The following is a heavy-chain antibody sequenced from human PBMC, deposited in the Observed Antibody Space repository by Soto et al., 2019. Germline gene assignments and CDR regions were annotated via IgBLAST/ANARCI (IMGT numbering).Heavy chain of an antibody. CDR2: INHSGST. J-gene: IGHJ4*02. V-gene: IGHV4-34*01. CDR1: GGSFSCYY. CDR3: ASGTGGGPYYFDY. Sequence: PSETLSLTCAVYGGSFSCYYWSWIRQPPGKGLEWIGEINHSGSTNYNPSLKSRVTISVDTSKNQFSLKLSSVTAADTAVYYCASGTGGGPYYFDYWGQGTLVTVSS. D-gene: IGHD3-16*01.